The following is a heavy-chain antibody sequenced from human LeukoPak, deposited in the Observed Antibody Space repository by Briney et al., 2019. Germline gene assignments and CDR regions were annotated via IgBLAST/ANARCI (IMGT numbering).Heavy chain of an antibody. J-gene: IGHJ3*02. CDR2: IYGSGST. CDR1: GGSISSSY. V-gene: IGHV4-59*08. Sequence: SETLSLTCTVSGGSISSSYWSWIRQPPGKGLEWIAYIYGSGSTNYNPSLKSRVAISVETSKNLFSLNLSSVTAADTAMYYCARHQVDYGDYVNAFDIWGQGTMVTVSS. D-gene: IGHD4-17*01. CDR3: ARHQVDYGDYVNAFDI.